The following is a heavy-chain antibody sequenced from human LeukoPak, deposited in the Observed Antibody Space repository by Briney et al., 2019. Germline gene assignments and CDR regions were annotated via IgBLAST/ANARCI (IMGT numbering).Heavy chain of an antibody. Sequence: SETLSLTCAVYGGSFSGYYWSWIRQPPGKGLEWIGEINHSGSTNYNPSLKSRVTMSVDTSKNQFSLKLSSVTAADTAVYYCARIYDSSVNYFDYWGQGTLVTVSS. D-gene: IGHD3-22*01. CDR3: ARIYDSSVNYFDY. CDR2: INHSGST. J-gene: IGHJ4*02. CDR1: GGSFSGYY. V-gene: IGHV4-34*01.